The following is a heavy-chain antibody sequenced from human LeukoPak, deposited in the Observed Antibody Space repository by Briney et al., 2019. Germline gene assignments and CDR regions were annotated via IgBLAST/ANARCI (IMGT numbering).Heavy chain of an antibody. CDR2: IYYSGTT. J-gene: IGHJ5*02. Sequence: SETLSLTCTVSGGSITSSDYYWSWIRQPPGKGLEWIGYIYYSGTTSYNPSLKSRVTMSVDTSRNQFSLKLSSVTAADTAVHYCARDFSGSGTYYWSPWGQGTLVTVSS. CDR1: GGSITSSDYY. CDR3: ARDFSGSGTYYWSP. D-gene: IGHD3-10*01. V-gene: IGHV4-30-4*01.